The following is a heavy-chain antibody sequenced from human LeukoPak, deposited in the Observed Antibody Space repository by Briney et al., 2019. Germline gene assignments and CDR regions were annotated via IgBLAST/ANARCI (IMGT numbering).Heavy chain of an antibody. CDR1: GGSISSGGYY. CDR3: ARAPYSSSWYYFDY. Sequence: SETLSLTCTVSGGSISSGGYYWSWIRQHPGKGLEWFGYIYYSGSTYYNPSLKSRVTISVDTSKNQFSLKLSSVTAADTAVYYCARAPYSSSWYYFDYWGQGTLVTVSS. V-gene: IGHV4-31*03. J-gene: IGHJ4*02. CDR2: IYYSGST. D-gene: IGHD6-13*01.